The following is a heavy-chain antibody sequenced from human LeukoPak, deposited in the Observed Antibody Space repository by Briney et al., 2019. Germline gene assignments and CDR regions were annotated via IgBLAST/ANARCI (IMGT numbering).Heavy chain of an antibody. J-gene: IGHJ4*02. CDR3: AKSRELRIASIDY. V-gene: IGHV3-23*01. D-gene: IGHD3-10*01. CDR2: ISGSGGST. CDR1: GFFFSSYA. Sequence: GGSMRLSCAASGFFFSSYAMSWVRQAAGGVLEWVSAISGSGGSTYYADSVKAQFTNSRDNFKNALYLQMNSLRAEGTAVYYCAKSRELRIASIDYWGQGTLVTVSS.